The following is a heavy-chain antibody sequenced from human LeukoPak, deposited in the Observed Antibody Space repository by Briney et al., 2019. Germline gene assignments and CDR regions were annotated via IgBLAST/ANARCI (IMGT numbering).Heavy chain of an antibody. V-gene: IGHV3-7*04. CDR2: IKQDGSKK. D-gene: IGHD5-24*01. Sequence: GGSLRLSCVASGFPFSSYWMTWVRQAPGKGLEWVANIKQDGSKKSYVDSVKGRFTISRDNAKNSLYLQMSSLRAEDTAIYYCTRVGYIDEGIDYWGQGTLVTVSS. CDR1: GFPFSSYW. CDR3: TRVGYIDEGIDY. J-gene: IGHJ4*02.